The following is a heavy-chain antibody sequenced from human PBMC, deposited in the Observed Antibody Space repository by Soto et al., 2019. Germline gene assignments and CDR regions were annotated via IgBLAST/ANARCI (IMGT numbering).Heavy chain of an antibody. J-gene: IGHJ5*02. CDR3: ARIGYCSSNSCYTWFDP. V-gene: IGHV5-10-1*01. Sequence: GESLKISCKGSGYSFTSYWISWVRQMPGKGLEWMGRIDPSDSYTNYSPSFQGHVTISADKSISTAYLQWSSLKASDTAMYYCARIGYCSSNSCYTWFDPCGQGTLVTVSS. CDR2: IDPSDSYT. CDR1: GYSFTSYW. D-gene: IGHD2-2*02.